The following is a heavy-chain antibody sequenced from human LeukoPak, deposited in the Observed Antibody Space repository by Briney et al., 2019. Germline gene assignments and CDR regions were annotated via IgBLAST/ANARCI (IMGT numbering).Heavy chain of an antibody. CDR3: ARGWRHDY. J-gene: IGHJ4*02. Sequence: SETLSLTCTVSGDSISSAHYWGWIRQPPGKGLEWIGSIYHSGATYYNPSLRRRVTISVDTSKNQFSLKLSSVTAADTAVYYCARGWRHDYWGQGTLVTVSS. D-gene: IGHD2-15*01. V-gene: IGHV4-38-2*02. CDR2: IYHSGAT. CDR1: GDSISSAHY.